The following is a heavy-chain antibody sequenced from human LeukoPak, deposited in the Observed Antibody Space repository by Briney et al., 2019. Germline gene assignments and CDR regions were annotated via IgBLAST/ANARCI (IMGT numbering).Heavy chain of an antibody. D-gene: IGHD6-19*01. CDR2: ISSNGSTI. V-gene: IGHV3-48*03. Sequence: GGSLRLSCAASGFTFSSYEMNWVRQAPGKGLEWVSYISSNGSTIYYADSVKGRFTISRDNAKNSLYLQMNSLRAEDTAVYYCARGYYSSGWYSDYYGMDVWGQGTTVTVSS. CDR1: GFTFSSYE. CDR3: ARGYYSSGWYSDYYGMDV. J-gene: IGHJ6*02.